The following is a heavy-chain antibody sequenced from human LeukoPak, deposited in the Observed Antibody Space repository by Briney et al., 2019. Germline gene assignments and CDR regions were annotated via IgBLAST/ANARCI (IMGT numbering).Heavy chain of an antibody. Sequence: SVKVSCKASGGTFSSYAISWVRQAPGQGLEWMGGIIPIFGTANYAQKFQGRVTITADKSTSTAYMELSSLRSEDTAVYYCARDGRDGYNYDYYYYYYMDVWGKGTTVTVSS. CDR2: IIPIFGTA. D-gene: IGHD5-24*01. J-gene: IGHJ6*03. V-gene: IGHV1-69*06. CDR1: GGTFSSYA. CDR3: ARDGRDGYNYDYYYYYYMDV.